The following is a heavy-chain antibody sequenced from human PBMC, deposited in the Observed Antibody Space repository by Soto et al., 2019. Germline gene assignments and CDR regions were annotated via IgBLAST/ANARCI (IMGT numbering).Heavy chain of an antibody. D-gene: IGHD4-17*01. CDR3: ASEDGDFYYFDY. J-gene: IGHJ4*02. Sequence: QVQLQESGPGLVKPSETLSLTCTVSGGSISSYYWSWIRQPPGKGLEWIGYIYYSGSTNYNPSLKGRVTISVDTSKNQFSLKLSSVTAADTAVYYCASEDGDFYYFDYWGQGTLVTVSS. CDR1: GGSISSYY. CDR2: IYYSGST. V-gene: IGHV4-59*01.